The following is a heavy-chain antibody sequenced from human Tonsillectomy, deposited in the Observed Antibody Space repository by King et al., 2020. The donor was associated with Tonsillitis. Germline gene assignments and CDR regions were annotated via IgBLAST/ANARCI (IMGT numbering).Heavy chain of an antibody. Sequence: TLKESGPTLVKPTQTLTLTCAFSGFSLSTSGVGVGWIRQPPGKALEWLALIYWNDDKRYSPSLKSSLTITKDNSKNQVVLTMTNMDPVDTATYYCAHSIRYFDGWSSSNIVGWLDPWGQGTLVTVSS. J-gene: IGHJ5*02. CDR1: GFSLSTSGVG. CDR3: AHSIRYFDGWSSSNIVGWLDP. CDR2: IYWNDDK. V-gene: IGHV2-5*01. D-gene: IGHD3-9*01.